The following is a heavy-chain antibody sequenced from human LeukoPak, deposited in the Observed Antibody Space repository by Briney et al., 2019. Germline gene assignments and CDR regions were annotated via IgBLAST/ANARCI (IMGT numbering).Heavy chain of an antibody. D-gene: IGHD2-2*01. J-gene: IGHJ4*02. CDR1: GFTLNSNA. V-gene: IGHV3-23*01. CDR3: AKEEVPNDY. Sequence: GGSLRLSRAVPGFTLNSNAMCWVRHAPGKGLECVSASRIGVTTYYADSVEGRFTISRDTSKNTLYLQMNTLRPEDTAVYYCAKEEVPNDYWGQGTLVTVSS. CDR2: SRIGVTT.